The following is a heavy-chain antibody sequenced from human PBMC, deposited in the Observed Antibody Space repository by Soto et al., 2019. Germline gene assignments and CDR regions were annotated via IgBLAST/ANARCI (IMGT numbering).Heavy chain of an antibody. D-gene: IGHD2-2*01. J-gene: IGHJ4*02. V-gene: IGHV4-59*08. CDR1: GGSISSYY. CDR3: ARAERGTIDY. CDR2: IYYSGST. Sequence: SETLSLTYTVSGGSISSYYWSWIRQPPGKGLEWIGYIYYSGSTNYNPSLKSRVTISVDTSKNQFSLKLSSVTAADTAVYYCARAERGTIDYWGQGTLVTVSS.